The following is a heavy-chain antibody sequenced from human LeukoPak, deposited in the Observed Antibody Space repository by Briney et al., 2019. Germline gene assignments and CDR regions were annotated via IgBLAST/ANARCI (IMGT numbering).Heavy chain of an antibody. Sequence: SETLSLTCTVSGGSISSSSYYWGWIRQPPGKGLEWIGSIYYTGNTYYNPTLKSRVTISVDTSKNQFSLKLSSVTAPDTAVYYCAKGSGSGSYYNEAPRNWGQGTLVTVSS. CDR2: IYYTGNT. CDR1: GGSISSSSYY. CDR3: AKGSGSGSYYNEAPRN. J-gene: IGHJ4*02. D-gene: IGHD3-10*01. V-gene: IGHV4-39*01.